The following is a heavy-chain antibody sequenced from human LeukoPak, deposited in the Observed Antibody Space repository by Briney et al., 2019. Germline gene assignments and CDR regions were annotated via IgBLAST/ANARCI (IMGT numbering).Heavy chain of an antibody. CDR1: GYTFTGYY. V-gene: IGHV1-2*04. CDR2: INPNSGGT. Sequence: ASVKVSCKASGYTFTGYYMHWVRQAPGQGLEWMGWINPNSGGTNYAQKFQGWVTMTRDTSISTAYMELSRLRSDDTAVYYCARDLEGGDYSYGYWGQGTLVTVSS. D-gene: IGHD4-17*01. CDR3: ARDLEGGDYSYGY. J-gene: IGHJ4*02.